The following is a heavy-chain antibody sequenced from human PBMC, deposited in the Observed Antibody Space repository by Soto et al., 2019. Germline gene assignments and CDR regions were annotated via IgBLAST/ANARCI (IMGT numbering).Heavy chain of an antibody. Sequence: SETLSLTCTVSGGSVSSGSYYWSWIRQPPGKGLEWIGYIYYSGSTNYNPSLKSRVTISVDTSKNQFSLKLSSVTAADTAVYYCARASAGLFFALTGHRYYYYGMDVCGQGTTVTVYS. D-gene: IGHD7-27*01. J-gene: IGHJ6*02. CDR2: IYYSGST. V-gene: IGHV4-61*01. CDR3: ARASAGLFFALTGHRYYYYGMDV. CDR1: GGSVSSGSYY.